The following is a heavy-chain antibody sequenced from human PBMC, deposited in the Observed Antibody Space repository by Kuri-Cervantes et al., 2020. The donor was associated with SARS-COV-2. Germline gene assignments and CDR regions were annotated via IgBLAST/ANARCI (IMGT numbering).Heavy chain of an antibody. D-gene: IGHD3-22*01. V-gene: IGHV3-30*01. J-gene: IGHJ4*02. CDR1: GFTFSSYA. Sequence: GGSLRLSCAASGFTFSSYAMHWVRQAPGKGLEWVAVISYDGSNKYYADSVKGRFTISRDNSKNTLYLQMNSLRAEDTAVYYCARDPHVIVVVITPDFDYWGQGTLVTVSS. CDR2: ISYDGSNK. CDR3: ARDPHVIVVVITPDFDY.